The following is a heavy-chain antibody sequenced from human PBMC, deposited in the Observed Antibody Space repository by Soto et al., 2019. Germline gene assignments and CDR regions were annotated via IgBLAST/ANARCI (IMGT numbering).Heavy chain of an antibody. CDR2: ISSGSSTI. V-gene: IGHV3-48*01. CDR1: GFTFSTYS. Sequence: GGSLRLSCAASGFTFSTYSMNWVRQAPGKGLEWVSYISSGSSTIYYADSVKGRFTISRDNAKNSLYLQMNSLRAEDTAVYYCARDQLGANYGMDVWGQGTTVTVSS. D-gene: IGHD1-26*01. J-gene: IGHJ6*02. CDR3: ARDQLGANYGMDV.